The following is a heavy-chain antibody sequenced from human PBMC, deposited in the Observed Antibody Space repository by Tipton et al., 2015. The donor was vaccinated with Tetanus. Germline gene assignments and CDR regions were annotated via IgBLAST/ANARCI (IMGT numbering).Heavy chain of an antibody. CDR2: ISADGHKN. CDR1: GFSLSRYV. V-gene: IGHV3-30-3*01. D-gene: IGHD6-25*01. Sequence: SLRLSCEVSGFSLSRYVIHWVRQPPGKGLEWVAEISADGHKNYNRDSVGGRFTISRDISRDTLYLQMTNLRPDDTAIYYCAREGLVVGPAKLSYFDFWGQGTLVTVSS. CDR3: AREGLVVGPAKLSYFDF. J-gene: IGHJ4*02.